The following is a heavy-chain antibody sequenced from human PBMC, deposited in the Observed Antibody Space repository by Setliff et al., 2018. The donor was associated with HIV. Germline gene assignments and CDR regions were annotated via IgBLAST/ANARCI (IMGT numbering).Heavy chain of an antibody. Sequence: SETLSLTCTVSGGSVGSGSYYWSWVRQPPGKGLEWIGYIYYTGSTNYNPSLKSRLTISVDTSKNQFSLKLRSVTAADTAVYYWARDPPGYGIDYWGQGALVTVSS. D-gene: IGHD5-18*01. CDR2: IYYTGST. CDR1: GGSVGSGSYY. CDR3: ARDPPGYGIDY. V-gene: IGHV4-61*01. J-gene: IGHJ4*02.